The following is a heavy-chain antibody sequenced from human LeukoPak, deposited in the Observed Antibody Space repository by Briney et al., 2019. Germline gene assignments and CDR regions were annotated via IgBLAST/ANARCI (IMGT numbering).Heavy chain of an antibody. J-gene: IGHJ4*02. CDR1: GFTFSSYW. D-gene: IGHD6-19*01. Sequence: PGGSLRLSCAASGFTFSSYWMSWVRQAPGKGLEWVAIIKQDGSEKYYVDSVKGRFAISRDNAKNSLYLQMNSLRAEDTAVYYCARDTRDGYSSGWYAYWGQGTLVTVSS. CDR2: IKQDGSEK. V-gene: IGHV3-7*01. CDR3: ARDTRDGYSSGWYAY.